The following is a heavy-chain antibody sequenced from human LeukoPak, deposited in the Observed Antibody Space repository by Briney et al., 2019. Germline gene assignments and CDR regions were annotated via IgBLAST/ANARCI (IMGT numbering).Heavy chain of an antibody. D-gene: IGHD6-13*01. CDR2: ISYDGSNK. Sequence: GGSLRLSCAASGFTFSSYAMHWVRQAPGKGLEWVAVISYDGSNKYYADSVKGRFTISRDNSKNTLYLQMNSLRAEDTAVYYCARDPSGRAIAAAGFDYWGQGTLVTVSS. J-gene: IGHJ4*02. V-gene: IGHV3-30-3*01. CDR3: ARDPSGRAIAAAGFDY. CDR1: GFTFSSYA.